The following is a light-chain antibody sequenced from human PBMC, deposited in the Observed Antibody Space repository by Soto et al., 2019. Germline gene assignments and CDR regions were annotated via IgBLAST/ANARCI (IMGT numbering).Light chain of an antibody. CDR3: HSYDSSLSGYVV. Sequence: QSVLTQPRSVSGAPGQRVTISGTGSSSNIEAGYDVHWYQQLPGTAPKLLIYGNSNRPSGVPDRFSGSKSGTSASLAITGLQAEDEADYYCHSYDSSLSGYVVFGGGTKVTVL. V-gene: IGLV1-40*01. J-gene: IGLJ2*01. CDR1: SSNIEAGYD. CDR2: GNS.